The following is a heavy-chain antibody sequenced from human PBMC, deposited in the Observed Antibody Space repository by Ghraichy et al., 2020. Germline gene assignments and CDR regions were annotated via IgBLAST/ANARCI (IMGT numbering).Heavy chain of an antibody. V-gene: IGHV3-23*01. CDR2: ITGGGGAT. Sequence: GSLRLSCAASGFTFRSFGLTWVRQAPGKGLEWVSAITGGGGATYYADSVKGRFTISRDNSKNTLYLQMSSLRAEDTAFYFCVKGDYGDNFPPFGMDAWGQGTTVAVSS. J-gene: IGHJ6*02. D-gene: IGHD4-17*01. CDR1: GFTFRSFG. CDR3: VKGDYGDNFPPFGMDA.